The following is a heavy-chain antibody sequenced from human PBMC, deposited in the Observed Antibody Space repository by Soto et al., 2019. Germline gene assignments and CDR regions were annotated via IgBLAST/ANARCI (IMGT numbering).Heavy chain of an antibody. V-gene: IGHV3-30*18. CDR2: ISAGGTTN. CDR3: VKERGGERYAAYFDL. Sequence: QVQLVESGGGVVQPGTSLRLACEASGFTLGNSGMQWVRQAPGKGLEWVAVISAGGTTNYYADSVKGRFTITRDKFKNTVYLQINIVRNEDTAEYYCVKERGGERYAAYFDLWGQGNRVTVPS. CDR1: GFTLGNSG. D-gene: IGHD4-17*01. J-gene: IGHJ4*02.